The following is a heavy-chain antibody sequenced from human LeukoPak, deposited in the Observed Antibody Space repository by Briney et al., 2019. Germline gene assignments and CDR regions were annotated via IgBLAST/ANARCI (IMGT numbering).Heavy chain of an antibody. CDR1: GYSISSGYY. CDR2: IYHSGST. J-gene: IGHJ3*02. Sequence: SETLSLTCAVSGYSISSGYYWGWIRQPPGKGLEWIGSIYHSGSTYYNPSLKSRGTISVDTSKNQFSLKLSSVTAADTAVYYCARRTTSGVDAFDIWGQGTMVTVSS. CDR3: ARRTTSGVDAFDI. V-gene: IGHV4-38-2*01. D-gene: IGHD1-1*01.